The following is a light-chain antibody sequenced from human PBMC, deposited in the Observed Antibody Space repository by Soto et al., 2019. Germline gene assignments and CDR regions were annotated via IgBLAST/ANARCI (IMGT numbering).Light chain of an antibody. Sequence: EIVMTQSPATLSVSPGERATLSCRTSQSISSSVAWYKQRPGQAPRLLFYGASTRATGSPARFSGSGSGTEFTLTISSLQSEDFAVYYCLQYNNWPRTFGQGTKVEIK. V-gene: IGKV3-15*01. J-gene: IGKJ1*01. CDR3: LQYNNWPRT. CDR2: GAS. CDR1: QSISSS.